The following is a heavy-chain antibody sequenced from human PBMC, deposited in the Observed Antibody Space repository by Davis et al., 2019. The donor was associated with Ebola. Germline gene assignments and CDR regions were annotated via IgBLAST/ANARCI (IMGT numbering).Heavy chain of an antibody. J-gene: IGHJ1*01. CDR1: GDSVSSDTAA. Sequence: MPSETLSLTCAISGDSVSSDTAAWNWIMQSPSRGLEWLGRTYYRSKWYNDYALSVKSRITIKPDTAKNQFSLKLSSVTAADTAVYYCARHVTRVGGIEYFQYWGQGTLVTVSS. CDR3: ARHVTRVGGIEYFQY. CDR2: TYYRSKWYN. V-gene: IGHV6-1*01. D-gene: IGHD2-21*02.